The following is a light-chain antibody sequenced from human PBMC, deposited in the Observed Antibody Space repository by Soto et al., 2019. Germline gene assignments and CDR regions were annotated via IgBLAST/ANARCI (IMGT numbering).Light chain of an antibody. CDR3: CSYAGSSTPLV. J-gene: IGLJ3*02. Sequence: QSALTQPASVSGSRGQSITISCTGTSSDVGNYNLFSWYQKHPGKAPKLLIYEVTQRPSGVTNRFSGSKSGNTASLTISGLLAEDEADYYCCSYAGSSTPLVFGGGTQLTVL. CDR2: EVT. V-gene: IGLV2-23*02. CDR1: SSDVGNYNL.